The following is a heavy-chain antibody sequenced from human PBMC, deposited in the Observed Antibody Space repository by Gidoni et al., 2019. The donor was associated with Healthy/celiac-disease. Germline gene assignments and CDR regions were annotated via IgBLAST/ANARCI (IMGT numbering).Heavy chain of an antibody. V-gene: IGHV4-39*07. Sequence: QLQLQESGPGLVKPSETLSLTCTVSGASISSSSYYWGWIRQPPGKGLEWIGSIYYSGGTYYNPSLKSRVTISVDTSKNQFSLKLSSVTAADTAVYYCARGAVILWFGELSLSFDYWGQGTLVTVSS. CDR3: ARGAVILWFGELSLSFDY. D-gene: IGHD3-10*01. J-gene: IGHJ4*02. CDR1: GASISSSSYY. CDR2: IYYSGGT.